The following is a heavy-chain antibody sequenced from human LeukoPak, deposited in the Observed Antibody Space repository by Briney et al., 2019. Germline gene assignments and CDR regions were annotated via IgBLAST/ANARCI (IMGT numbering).Heavy chain of an antibody. CDR2: INPNSGGT. Sequence: GASVKVSCKASGYTFTGYYMHWVRQAPGQGLEWMGRINPNSGGTNYAQKFQGRVTMNRDTSISTAYMELSRLRSDDTAVYYCARDNDITFGGVIVYYFDYWGQGTLVTVSS. CDR1: GYTFTGYY. D-gene: IGHD3-16*02. CDR3: ARDNDITFGGVIVYYFDY. J-gene: IGHJ4*02. V-gene: IGHV1-2*06.